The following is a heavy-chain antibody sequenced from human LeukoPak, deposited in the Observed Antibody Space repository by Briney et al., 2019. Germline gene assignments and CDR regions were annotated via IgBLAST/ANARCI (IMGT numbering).Heavy chain of an antibody. V-gene: IGHV4-39*01. CDR2: IYYSGST. J-gene: IGHJ4*02. CDR3: ARGSGSYLRNFDY. D-gene: IGHD1-26*01. Sequence: QPSETLSLTCTVSGGSISGSTYYWGWIRQPPGKGLEWIGSIYYSGSTYYNPSLKSRVTISVDTSKNQFSLKLTSVTAADTAVYYCARGSGSYLRNFDYRGQGTLVTVSS. CDR1: GGSISGSTYY.